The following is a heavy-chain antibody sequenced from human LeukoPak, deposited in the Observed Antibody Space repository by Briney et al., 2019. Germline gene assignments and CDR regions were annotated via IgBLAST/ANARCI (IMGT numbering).Heavy chain of an antibody. CDR3: ATDPYYDFWSGNY. J-gene: IGHJ4*02. V-gene: IGHV1-69*06. CDR1: GGTFSSYA. Sequence: SVKVSCKASGGTFSSYAISWVRQAPGQGLEWMGGIIPIFGTANYAQKFQGRVTMTEDTSTDTAYMELSSLRSEDTAVYYCATDPYYDFWSGNYWGQGTLVTVSS. D-gene: IGHD3-3*01. CDR2: IIPIFGTA.